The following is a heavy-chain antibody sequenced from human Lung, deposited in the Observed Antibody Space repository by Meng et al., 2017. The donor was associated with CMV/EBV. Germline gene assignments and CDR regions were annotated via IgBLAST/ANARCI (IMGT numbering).Heavy chain of an antibody. V-gene: IGHV1-2*06. CDR3: VVYGYGDYNYFDV. D-gene: IGHD4-17*01. CDR1: GYTFTGDY. Sequence: KAAGYTFTGDYRHWVRQAPGQGLEWMGQINPKSGGAKYARKFEGRVTLTSDTAISTVYMELSRLRSDDTAMYYCVVYGYGDYNYFDVWGQGTLVTVSS. J-gene: IGHJ4*02. CDR2: INPKSGGA.